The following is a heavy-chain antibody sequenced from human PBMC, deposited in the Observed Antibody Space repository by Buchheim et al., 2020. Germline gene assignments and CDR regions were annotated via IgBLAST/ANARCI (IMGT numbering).Heavy chain of an antibody. CDR3: AKDPERAYSHDYFDC. CDR2: ITGSGSST. CDR1: GFTFSSAV. D-gene: IGHD5-18*01. V-gene: IGHV3-23*01. J-gene: IGHJ4*02. Sequence: EVQLLESGGGLVQPGGSLRLSCAASGFTFSSAVMSWVRQAPGKGLEWVSSITGSGSSTYYADSVKGRFTIARDNSKNTLFLQMNSLRAEDTAIYFCAKDPERAYSHDYFDCWGQGAL.